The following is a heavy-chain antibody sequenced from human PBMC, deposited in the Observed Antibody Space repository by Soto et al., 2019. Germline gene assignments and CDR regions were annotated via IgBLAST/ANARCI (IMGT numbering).Heavy chain of an antibody. CDR2: IYYSGST. Sequence: SETLSLTCTVSGGSISSSSYYWGWIRQPPGKGLEWIGSIYYSGSTYYNPSLKSRVTISVDTSKNQFSLKLSSVTAADTAVYYCASQYYDFWSGYYYFDYWGQGTLVTVSS. CDR1: GGSISSSSYY. V-gene: IGHV4-39*01. CDR3: ASQYYDFWSGYYYFDY. D-gene: IGHD3-3*01. J-gene: IGHJ4*02.